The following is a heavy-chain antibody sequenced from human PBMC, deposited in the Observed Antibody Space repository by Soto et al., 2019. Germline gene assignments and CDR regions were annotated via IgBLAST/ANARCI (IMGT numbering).Heavy chain of an antibody. D-gene: IGHD5-12*01. CDR3: AREGSYSAYNFAHGIQLWSFDF. CDR2: IFSSGST. Sequence: SETLSLTCTVSDGSINIFYWSWVRQPAGKGLDWIGRIFSSGSTSFDPSLEVRVDMSVDTSKDHFSLNFRSVTAADMAVYYSAREGSYSAYNFAHGIQLWSFDFWGQGALVNVSS. J-gene: IGHJ4*02. CDR1: DGSINIFY. V-gene: IGHV4-4*07.